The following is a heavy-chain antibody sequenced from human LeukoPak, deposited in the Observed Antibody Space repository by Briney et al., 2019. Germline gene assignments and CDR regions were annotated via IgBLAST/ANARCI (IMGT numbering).Heavy chain of an antibody. J-gene: IGHJ3*02. D-gene: IGHD3-22*01. CDR1: GGSFSGYY. V-gene: IGHV4-34*01. CDR3: ARGRKTCYDRKRDAFDI. CDR2: INHSGST. Sequence: SETLSLTCAVYGGSFSGYYWSWIRQPPGKGLEWIGEINHSGSTNYNPSLKSRVTISVDTSKNQFSLKLSSVTAADTAVYYCARGRKTCYDRKRDAFDIWGQGTMVTVSS.